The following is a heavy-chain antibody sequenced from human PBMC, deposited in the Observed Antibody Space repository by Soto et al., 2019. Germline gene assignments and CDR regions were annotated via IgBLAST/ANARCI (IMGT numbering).Heavy chain of an antibody. CDR3: TTTSWGTDFDY. CDR2: IKSKTDGGTT. V-gene: IGHV3-15*01. CDR1: GFSFSDYS. Sequence: GGSLRLSCTASGFSFSDYSFNWVRQAPGKGLEWVGRIKSKTDGGTTDYAAPVKGRFTISRDDSKNTLYLQMNSLKTEDTAVYYCTTTSWGTDFDYWGQGTLVTVSS. D-gene: IGHD2-8*02. J-gene: IGHJ4*02.